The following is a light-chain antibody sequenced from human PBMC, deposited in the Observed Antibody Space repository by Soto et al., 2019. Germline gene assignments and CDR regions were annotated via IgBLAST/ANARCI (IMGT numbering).Light chain of an antibody. CDR2: GNS. CDR3: QSYDSSLTVYV. CDR1: SSNIGAGYI. Sequence: QPVLTQPPSVSGAPGQRVTISCTGTSSNIGAGYIVQWYQHLPGTAPKLLINGNSNRPSGVPDRFSGSKSGTSASLAITGLQLEDEADYYCQSYDSSLTVYVFGTGTKVTVL. J-gene: IGLJ1*01. V-gene: IGLV1-40*01.